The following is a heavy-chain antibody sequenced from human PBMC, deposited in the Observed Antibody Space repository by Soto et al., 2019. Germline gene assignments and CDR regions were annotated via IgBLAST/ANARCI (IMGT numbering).Heavy chain of an antibody. CDR2: TYWDDDN. CDR1: GFSLNERAVG. V-gene: IGHV2-5*02. CDR3: AHGSGWLFDY. D-gene: IGHD6-19*01. J-gene: IGHJ4*02. Sequence: QITLEESGPTLVKPTQTLTLTCTFSGFSLNERAVGVGWIRQPPGKALAWLAFTYWDDDNHYSPSLKNRLTITKDTSKTQVVLTMPNTDPADTATYYCAHGSGWLFDYWGQGTQVTVSS.